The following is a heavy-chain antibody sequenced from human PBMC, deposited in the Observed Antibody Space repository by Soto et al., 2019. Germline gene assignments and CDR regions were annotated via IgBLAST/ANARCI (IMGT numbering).Heavy chain of an antibody. CDR1: GFTFGNYA. J-gene: IGHJ4*02. CDR3: TKVPASLKTLDY. V-gene: IGHV3-23*01. CDR2: VSGNGAVT. D-gene: IGHD2-2*01. Sequence: EVQLLDSGGGLAQPGGSLRLSCAASGFTFGNYAMNWVRQAPGKGLEWVSTVSGNGAVTYYADSMKGRFTISRDNSRSTLYLKMNNLRAEDTAIYFCTKVPASLKTLDYWGQGTRVTVSS.